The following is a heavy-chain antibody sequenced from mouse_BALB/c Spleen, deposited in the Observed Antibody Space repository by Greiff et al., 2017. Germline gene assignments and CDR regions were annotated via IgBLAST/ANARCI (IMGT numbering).Heavy chain of an antibody. J-gene: IGHJ3*01. Sequence: VKQSHGKSLEWIGDINPNYDSTSYNQKFKGKATLTVDKSSSTAYMELRSLTSEDTAVYYCARRGGYGGFAYWGQGTLVTVSA. D-gene: IGHD1-1*02. V-gene: IGHV1-18*01. CDR2: INPNYDST. CDR3: ARRGGYGGFAY.